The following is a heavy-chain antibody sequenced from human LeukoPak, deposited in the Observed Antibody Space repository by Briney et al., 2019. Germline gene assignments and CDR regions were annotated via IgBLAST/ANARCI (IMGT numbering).Heavy chain of an antibody. V-gene: IGHV3-7*01. CDR3: AGRFADY. CDR1: GFLFNTNW. J-gene: IGHJ4*02. Sequence: GGSLRLSCAGSGFLFNTNWMTWVRQAPGKGLEWVATIKQDGSEKYYVDSVKGRFTISRDNAKNSLYLQMNSLRAEDTAVYYCAGRFADYWGQGTLVTVSS. D-gene: IGHD3-3*01. CDR2: IKQDGSEK.